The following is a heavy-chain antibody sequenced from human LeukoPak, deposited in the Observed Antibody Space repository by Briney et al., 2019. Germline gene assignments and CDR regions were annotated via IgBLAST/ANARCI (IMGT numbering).Heavy chain of an antibody. CDR3: ARDYSNYGFDP. V-gene: IGHV1-69*04. J-gene: IGHJ5*02. Sequence: SVKVSCKASGGTFSSYAISWVRQAPGQGLEWMGRIIPIFGIANYAQKFQGRVTITADKPTSTAYMELSSLRSEDTAVYYCARDYSNYGFDPWGQGTLVTVFS. CDR1: GGTFSSYA. D-gene: IGHD4-11*01. CDR2: IIPIFGIA.